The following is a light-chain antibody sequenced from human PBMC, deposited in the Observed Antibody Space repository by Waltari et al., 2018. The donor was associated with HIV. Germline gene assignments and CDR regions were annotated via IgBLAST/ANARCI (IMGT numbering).Light chain of an antibody. CDR2: GAS. V-gene: IGKV3-15*01. CDR1: QSVGND. J-gene: IGKJ2*01. Sequence: EIVMTLSPDTLPVSPGERATLSCRASQSVGNDLAWYQQKPGQAPRLLIYGASSRATGVPARFSGSGSGTEFTLTISSLQSEDFAIYYCQQYNNWPPKTFGQGTKLEI. CDR3: QQYNNWPPKT.